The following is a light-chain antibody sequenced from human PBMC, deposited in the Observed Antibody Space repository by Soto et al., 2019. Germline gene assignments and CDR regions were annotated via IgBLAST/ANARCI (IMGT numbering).Light chain of an antibody. CDR3: QQYETSPFT. V-gene: IGKV3-20*01. CDR1: QSVDSSH. Sequence: EIVLTQSPATLSLSPGERATLSCRASQSVDSSHLAWYQHRPGRAPRLLVYGASRRATGVPDRFSGSGSGTHFTLSIRRLESEDFAVYYCQQYETSPFTFGGGTKVDI. CDR2: GAS. J-gene: IGKJ4*01.